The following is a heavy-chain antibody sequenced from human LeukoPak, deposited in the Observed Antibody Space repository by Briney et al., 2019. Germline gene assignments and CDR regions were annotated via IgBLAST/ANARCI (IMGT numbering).Heavy chain of an antibody. V-gene: IGHV1-2*02. CDR1: GYTFTDYY. Sequence: ASVKVSCKAYGYTFTDYYIHWVRQAPGQGLEWMGCIYPATGGVQFTEKFRARFTMTRDTSITTASMELSGLTSDDTAVYFCARGGDDYRWGSPSPVDSWGQGTLVTVSS. CDR3: ARGGDDYRWGSPSPVDS. D-gene: IGHD3-16*01. J-gene: IGHJ4*02. CDR2: IYPATGGV.